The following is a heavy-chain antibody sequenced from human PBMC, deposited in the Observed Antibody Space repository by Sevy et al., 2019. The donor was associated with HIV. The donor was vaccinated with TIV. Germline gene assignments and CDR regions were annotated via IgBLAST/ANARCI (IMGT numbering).Heavy chain of an antibody. V-gene: IGHV3-33*01. D-gene: IGHD2-2*01. Sequence: GGSLRLSCAASGFTFSNYGIHWVRQAPGKGLEWVAVIRYDGSNKYYEDSVKGRFTISRDNSKNTLYLQIKSLRAEDTAVYYCARGPLRYCSSSSCYEGDNYYYGMDVWGQGTTVTVSS. CDR1: GFTFSNYG. CDR3: ARGPLRYCSSSSCYEGDNYYYGMDV. J-gene: IGHJ6*02. CDR2: IRYDGSNK.